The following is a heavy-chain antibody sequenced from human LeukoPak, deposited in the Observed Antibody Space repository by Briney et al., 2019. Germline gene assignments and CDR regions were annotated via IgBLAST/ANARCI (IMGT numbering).Heavy chain of an antibody. CDR3: ARGLVVNYYYYYMDV. CDR2: IIPIFGTA. CDR1: GGTFSSYA. D-gene: IGHD2-2*01. J-gene: IGHJ6*03. Sequence: GASVKVSCKASGGTFSSYAISWVRQAPGQGLEWMGGIIPIFGTANYAQKFQGRVTITADESTSTAYMELSSLRSEDTAVYYCARGLVVNYYYYYMDVWGKGTTVTISS. V-gene: IGHV1-69*13.